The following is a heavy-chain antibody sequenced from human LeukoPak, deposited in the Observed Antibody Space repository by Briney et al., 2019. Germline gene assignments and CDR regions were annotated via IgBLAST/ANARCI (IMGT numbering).Heavy chain of an antibody. Sequence: SETLSLTCSVSGGSFSNYFWSWIRQPPGKGLEWIGIIHYTGSTSFNPSLRGRVSISLDTSKHQFSLNLTSVTAADTAVYYCATLPTGADSGYWYFDLWGRGTLVTVSS. CDR3: ATLPTGADSGYWYFDL. D-gene: IGHD5-12*01. CDR1: GGSFSNYF. V-gene: IGHV4-59*01. CDR2: IHYTGST. J-gene: IGHJ2*01.